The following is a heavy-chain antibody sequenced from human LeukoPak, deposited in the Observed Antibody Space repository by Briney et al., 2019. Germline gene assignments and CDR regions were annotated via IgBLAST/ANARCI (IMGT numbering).Heavy chain of an antibody. D-gene: IGHD6-13*01. V-gene: IGHV4-34*01. Sequence: SETLSLTCAVYGGSFSGYYWSWIRQPPGKGLEWIGEINHSGSTNYNPSLKSRVTISVDTSKNQFSLKLSSVTAADTAVYYCARADRAAAVLLYYYYGMDVWGQGTTVTVSS. CDR1: GGSFSGYY. J-gene: IGHJ6*02. CDR3: ARADRAAAVLLYYYYGMDV. CDR2: INHSGST.